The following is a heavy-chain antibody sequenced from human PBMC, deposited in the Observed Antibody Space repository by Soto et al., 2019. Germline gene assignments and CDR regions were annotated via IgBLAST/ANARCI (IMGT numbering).Heavy chain of an antibody. J-gene: IGHJ3*01. D-gene: IGHD2-21*01. Sequence: PGGSLRLSCTASGFTFSASAVHWVRQPPGKGLEWVARIRDITNNCATACAASEKGRFNGCRDDSQNTAYQQMNILKAADTAVDYCLSLWKIYQWSEPSEAFDYWGQGTMVTVSS. CDR3: LSLWKIYQWSEPSEAFDY. CDR2: IRDITNNCAT. CDR1: GFTFSASA. V-gene: IGHV3-73*01.